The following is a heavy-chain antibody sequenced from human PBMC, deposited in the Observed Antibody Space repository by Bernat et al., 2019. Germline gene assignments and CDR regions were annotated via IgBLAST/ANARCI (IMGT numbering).Heavy chain of an antibody. D-gene: IGHD1-26*01. Sequence: EVQLVESGGGLVQPGGSLRLSCAASGFTFSSYSMNWVRQAPGKGLEWVSYISSSSSTIYYADSVKGRFTISRDNAKNSLYLQMNSLRAEDTAVYYCARGSSYRYSGSYYYYYGMDVWGQGTTVTVSS. CDR2: ISSSSSTI. J-gene: IGHJ6*02. V-gene: IGHV3-48*01. CDR1: GFTFSSYS. CDR3: ARGSSYRYSGSYYYYYGMDV.